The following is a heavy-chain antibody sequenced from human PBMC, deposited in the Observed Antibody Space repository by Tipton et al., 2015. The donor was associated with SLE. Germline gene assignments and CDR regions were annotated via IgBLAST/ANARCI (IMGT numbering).Heavy chain of an antibody. Sequence: LRLSCTVSGGSISSGGYYWSWIRQHPGKGLEWIGYIYYSGSTYYNPSLKSRVTISVDTSKNQFSLKLSSVTAADTAVYYCARVAVAAAGLGYWGQGTLVTVPS. D-gene: IGHD6-13*01. J-gene: IGHJ4*02. CDR3: ARVAVAAAGLGY. V-gene: IGHV4-31*02. CDR1: GGSISSGGYY. CDR2: IYYSGST.